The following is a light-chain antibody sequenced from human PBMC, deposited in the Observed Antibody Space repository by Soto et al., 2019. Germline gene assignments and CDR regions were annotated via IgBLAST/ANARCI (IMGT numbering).Light chain of an antibody. CDR2: GAS. V-gene: IGKV3-20*01. Sequence: ENVLTQYPGTLSLSPWQRATLSPRASQIVTNNYLGWYQRRPGQAPRLLIYGASSRDTGTPDRFSGSGSGTDFTLTISRLEPEDFTVYFCHQYSISDISPPTFGHGTRLEIK. CDR3: HQYSISDISPPT. J-gene: IGKJ5*01. CDR1: QIVTNNY.